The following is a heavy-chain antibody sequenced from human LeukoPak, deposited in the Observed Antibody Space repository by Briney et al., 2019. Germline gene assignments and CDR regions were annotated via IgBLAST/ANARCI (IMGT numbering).Heavy chain of an antibody. CDR1: GVSISSSSYY. V-gene: IGHV4-39*01. CDR2: IYYSGST. D-gene: IGHD3-10*01. J-gene: IGHJ4*02. CDR3: ARYYYGSGSYYNDAYFDY. Sequence: SETLSLTCTVSGVSISSSSYYWGWIRQPPGKGLEWIGSIYYSGSTYYNPSLKSRVTISVDTSKNQFSLKLSSVTAADTAVYYCARYYYGSGSYYNDAYFDYWGQGTLVTVSS.